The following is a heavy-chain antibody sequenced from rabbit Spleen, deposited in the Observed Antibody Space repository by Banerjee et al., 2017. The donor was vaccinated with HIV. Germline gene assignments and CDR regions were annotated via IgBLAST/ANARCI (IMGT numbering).Heavy chain of an antibody. CDR3: ARDTSSSFSSYGMDL. CDR1: GFSFSSSDY. V-gene: IGHV1S40*01. J-gene: IGHJ6*01. D-gene: IGHD1-1*01. Sequence: QSLEESGGGLVQPEGSLALTCKASGFSFSSSDYICWVRQAPGKGLEWISCIAGSSSGFTYSATWAKGRFTISKTSSTTVTLQMTSLTAADTAPYFCARDTSSSFSSYGMDLWAQAPSSPS. CDR2: IAGSSSGFT.